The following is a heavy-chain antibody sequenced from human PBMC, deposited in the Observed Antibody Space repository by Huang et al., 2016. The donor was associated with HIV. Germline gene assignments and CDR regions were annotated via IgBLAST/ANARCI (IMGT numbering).Heavy chain of an antibody. Sequence: QVQLQESGPGLVKPSQTLSLTCTVSGYSISSGGYSWTWIRPSPAKGLECIGYIYDSGSSDYNPSLKSRVSISIDAFKNRVALKLKSVTVADTAVYYCARAPATHSVFFYWGQGTLVTVSA. CDR2: IYDSGSS. CDR1: GYSISSGGYS. J-gene: IGHJ4*02. V-gene: IGHV4-30-4*08. CDR3: ARAPATHSVFFY. D-gene: IGHD3-3*01.